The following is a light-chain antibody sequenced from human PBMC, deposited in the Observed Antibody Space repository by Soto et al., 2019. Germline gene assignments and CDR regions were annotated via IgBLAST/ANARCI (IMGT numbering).Light chain of an antibody. V-gene: IGKV3-11*01. Sequence: ETVLTQSPATLSLSPGERATLSCRASQGVSSYLAWYQQRPGQAPRLLIYDASNRATGIPARFSGSGSGTDLTLTISSLEAEDFAIYYCQQRSNWPPITFGQGTRLEIK. CDR2: DAS. CDR3: QQRSNWPPIT. CDR1: QGVSSY. J-gene: IGKJ5*01.